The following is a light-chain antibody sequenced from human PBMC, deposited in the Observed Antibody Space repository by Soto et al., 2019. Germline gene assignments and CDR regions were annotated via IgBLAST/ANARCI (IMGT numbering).Light chain of an antibody. CDR3: CSYAGNYLVV. CDR1: SSDVGHYDY. V-gene: IGLV2-11*01. Sequence: QSVLTQPRSVSGSPGQSVTISCTGASSDVGHYDYVSWYQQHPGKAPKLMIYDVSKRPSGVPDRFSGSKSGNTASLTISGLQAEDEADYYCCSYAGNYLVVFGGGTKLTVL. J-gene: IGLJ2*01. CDR2: DVS.